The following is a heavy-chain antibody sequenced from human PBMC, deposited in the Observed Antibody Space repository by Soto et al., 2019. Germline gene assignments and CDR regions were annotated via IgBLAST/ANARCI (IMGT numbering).Heavy chain of an antibody. D-gene: IGHD2-15*01. V-gene: IGHV3-74*01. CDR2: INGDGSST. J-gene: IGHJ4*02. Sequence: GGSLRLSCAATGFTLSGHWMHWVRQAPGKGLVWVSRINGDGSSTSYADSVKGRFTISRDNAKNMLYLQMNSLRAEVTALYYCASPATISMVAADYWGQGTPVTVS. CDR3: ASPATISMVAADY. CDR1: GFTLSGHW.